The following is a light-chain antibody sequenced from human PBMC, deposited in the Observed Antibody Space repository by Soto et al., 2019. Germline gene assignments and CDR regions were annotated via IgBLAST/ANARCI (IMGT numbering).Light chain of an antibody. J-gene: IGLJ1*01. Sequence: QSALTQPPSASGTPGQRVSISCSGSTSNIGNHYVFWYQHLPRTAPKLLIFRNNQRPSGVPDRFSGSGSSTSASLAISGLRSEDEADYYCATWDDTLRGYVFGTGTKVTVL. CDR1: TSNIGNHY. CDR2: RNN. V-gene: IGLV1-47*01. CDR3: ATWDDTLRGYV.